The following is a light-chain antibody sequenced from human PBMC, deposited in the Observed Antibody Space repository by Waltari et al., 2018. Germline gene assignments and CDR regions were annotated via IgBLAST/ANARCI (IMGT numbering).Light chain of an antibody. Sequence: DVVMTQSPLSLSVTLGQTASISCTSSRSLVHSDGNTHLVWFHQRPGQSPRRLIYKVSNRDSGVPDRFGGSGSGSDFTLKISYVEAEDVGVYYCMQGTHWPYTFGQGTKPDIK. J-gene: IGKJ2*01. CDR1: RSLVHSDGNTH. CDR3: MQGTHWPYT. V-gene: IGKV2-30*02. CDR2: KVS.